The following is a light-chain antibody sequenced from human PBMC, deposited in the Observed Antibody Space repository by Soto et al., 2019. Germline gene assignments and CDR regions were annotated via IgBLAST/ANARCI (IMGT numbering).Light chain of an antibody. Sequence: EIVMTQSPATLSVSPGERATLSCRASQSVSSNLAWYQQKPGQAPRLLIYGASSRATGIPDRFSGSGSGTDFTLTISSLELDDFAVYYCQQRSNWPPWTFGQGTKVDIK. CDR1: QSVSSN. J-gene: IGKJ1*01. CDR3: QQRSNWPPWT. CDR2: GAS. V-gene: IGKV3-11*01.